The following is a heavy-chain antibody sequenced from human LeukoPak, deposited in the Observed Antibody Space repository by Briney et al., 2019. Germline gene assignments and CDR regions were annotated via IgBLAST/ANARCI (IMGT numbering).Heavy chain of an antibody. CDR3: ARAGFTFSDYFGSFFDY. J-gene: IGHJ4*02. V-gene: IGHV3-64*01. CDR2: ISSNGGST. Sequence: GGSLRLSCAASGFTFSSYAMHWVRQAPGKGLEYVSAISSNGGSTYYANSVKGRFTISRDNSKNTLYLQMGSLRVEDMAVYYCARAGFTFSDYFGSFFDYWGQGTLVTVSS. D-gene: IGHD3-10*01. CDR1: GFTFSSYA.